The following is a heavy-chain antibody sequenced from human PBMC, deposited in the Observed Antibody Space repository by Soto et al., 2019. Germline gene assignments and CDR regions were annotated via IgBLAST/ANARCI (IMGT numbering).Heavy chain of an antibody. J-gene: IGHJ3*02. Sequence: GGSLRLSCAASGFTFSSYWMHWVRQAPGKGLVWVSRINSDGSSTSYADSVKGRSTISRDNAKNTLYLQMNSLRAEDTAVYYCARVLSYYDFWSGYYTLDAFDIWGQGTMVTVSS. CDR2: INSDGSST. V-gene: IGHV3-74*01. D-gene: IGHD3-3*01. CDR1: GFTFSSYW. CDR3: ARVLSYYDFWSGYYTLDAFDI.